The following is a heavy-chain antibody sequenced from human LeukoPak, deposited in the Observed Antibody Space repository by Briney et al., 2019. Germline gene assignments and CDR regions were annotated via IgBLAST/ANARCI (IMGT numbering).Heavy chain of an antibody. CDR1: EFTVSSNA. V-gene: IGHV3-66*01. CDR2: IYSGGST. Sequence: PGGSLRLSCAASEFTVSSNAMTWVRQAPGKGLEWVSVIYSGGSTYYADSVKGRFTISRDNSKNTLSLHMSNPTAEDTAVYYCARGGGYYYSYAQLDWGQGTLVTVSS. J-gene: IGHJ4*02. CDR3: ARGGGYYYSYAQLD. D-gene: IGHD5-18*01.